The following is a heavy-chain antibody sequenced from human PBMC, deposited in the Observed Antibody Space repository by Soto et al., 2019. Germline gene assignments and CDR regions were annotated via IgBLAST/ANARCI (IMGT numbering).Heavy chain of an antibody. J-gene: IGHJ6*02. CDR2: IYYSGST. V-gene: IGHV4-61*01. Sequence: PSETLSLTCTVSGGSVSSGSYYWSWIRQPPGKGLEWIGYIYYSGSTNYNPSLKSRVTISVDTSKNQFSLKLSSVTAADTAVYYCARLTRIVPAATYYYGMDVWGQGTTVT. D-gene: IGHD2-2*01. CDR1: GGSVSSGSYY. CDR3: ARLTRIVPAATYYYGMDV.